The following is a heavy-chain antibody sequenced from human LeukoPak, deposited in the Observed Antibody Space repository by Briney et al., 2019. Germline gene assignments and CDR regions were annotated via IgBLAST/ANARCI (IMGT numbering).Heavy chain of an antibody. CDR1: GGSISSYY. D-gene: IGHD2-15*01. CDR3: ARHKSGYCSGGSCYSVLDV. J-gene: IGHJ6*02. V-gene: IGHV4-59*08. Sequence: SETLSLTCTVSGGSISSYYWSWIRQPPGKGLEWIGYIYYSGSTNYNPSLKSRVTISVDTSKNQFSLKLSSVTAADTAVYYCARHKSGYCSGGSCYSVLDVWGQGTTVTLSS. CDR2: IYYSGST.